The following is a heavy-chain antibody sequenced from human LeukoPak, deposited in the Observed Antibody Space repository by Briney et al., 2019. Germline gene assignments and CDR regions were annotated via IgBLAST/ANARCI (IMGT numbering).Heavy chain of an antibody. J-gene: IGHJ4*02. V-gene: IGHV3-23*01. CDR1: GFTFSNYG. CDR3: ARDLATRQRTGLYDS. D-gene: IGHD3-16*02. Sequence: GGSLRLSCATSGFTFSNYGMNWVRHAPGKGLEWVSGIIPSGVTTYYADSVKGRITISRDNSRNTLYLQMNSLRAEDTAVYYCARDLATRQRTGLYDSWGQGALVTVSS. CDR2: IIPSGVTT.